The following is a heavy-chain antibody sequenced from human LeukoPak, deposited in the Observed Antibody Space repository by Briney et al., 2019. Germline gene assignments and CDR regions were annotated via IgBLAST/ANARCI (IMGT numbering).Heavy chain of an antibody. CDR3: ARDPCSGGSCDWWANWFDP. V-gene: IGHV3-21*01. J-gene: IGHJ5*02. CDR2: ISSSSSYI. D-gene: IGHD2-15*01. CDR1: GFTFSSYI. Sequence: PGGSLRLSCAASGFTFSSYIMNWVRQAPGKGLEWVSSISSSSSYIYYADSVKGRFTISRDNAKNSLYLQMNSLRAEDTAVYYCARDPCSGGSCDWWANWFDPWGQGTLVTVSS.